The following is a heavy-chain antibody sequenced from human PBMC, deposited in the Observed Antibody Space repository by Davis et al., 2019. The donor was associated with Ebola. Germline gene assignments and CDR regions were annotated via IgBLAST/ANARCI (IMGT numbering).Heavy chain of an antibody. CDR2: IYHSGIT. D-gene: IGHD6-19*01. CDR1: GGSISPYF. V-gene: IGHV4-59*01. J-gene: IGHJ4*02. CDR3: ATGDRGWYYFDY. Sequence: SETLSLTCTVSGGSISPYFWSWIRRPPGKGLQWIGYIYHSGITNYNPSLNSRVTISLDTSKNQFSLKLTSVTAADTAVYYCATGDRGWYYFDYWGQGTLVTVSS.